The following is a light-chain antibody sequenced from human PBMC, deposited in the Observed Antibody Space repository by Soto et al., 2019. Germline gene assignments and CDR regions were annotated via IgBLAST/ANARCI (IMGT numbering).Light chain of an antibody. CDR1: QSVSTN. J-gene: IGKJ3*01. V-gene: IGKV3-15*01. Sequence: EIVVTQSPGILSVSPGDRATLSCRASQSVSTNLAWYQQKPGQAPTLLIYAASTRSTGIPARFTGGGSGKDFTLTISSLQSEDFAVYYCQEYSKWPLFTFGPGTRVDIK. CDR2: AAS. CDR3: QEYSKWPLFT.